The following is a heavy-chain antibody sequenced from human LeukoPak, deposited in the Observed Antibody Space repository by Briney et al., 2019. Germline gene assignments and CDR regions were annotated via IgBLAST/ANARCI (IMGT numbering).Heavy chain of an antibody. CDR2: IWYDGSNK. CDR3: ARDGGWYFDY. D-gene: IGHD6-19*01. CDR1: GFTFSSYG. V-gene: IGHV3-33*01. Sequence: GGSLRLSCAASGFTFSSYGMHWVRQAPGKGLEWVAIIWYDGSNKYYADSVKGRFTISRDNSKNTLSLQMNSLRAEDTAVYYCARDGGWYFDYWGQGILVTVSS. J-gene: IGHJ4*02.